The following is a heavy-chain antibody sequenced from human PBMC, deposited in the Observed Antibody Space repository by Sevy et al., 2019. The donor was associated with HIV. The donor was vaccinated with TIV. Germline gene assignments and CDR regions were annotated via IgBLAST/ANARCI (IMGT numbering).Heavy chain of an antibody. J-gene: IGHJ6*02. CDR1: GFTFSSYG. Sequence: GGSLRLSCAASGFTFSSYGMHWVRQAPGKGLEWVAVISYDGSNKYYADSVKGRLTISRDNSKNTLYLQMNSLRAEDTAVYYCAKGRDSSGWYYYGMDVWGQGTTVTVSS. CDR3: AKGRDSSGWYYYGMDV. V-gene: IGHV3-30*18. D-gene: IGHD6-19*01. CDR2: ISYDGSNK.